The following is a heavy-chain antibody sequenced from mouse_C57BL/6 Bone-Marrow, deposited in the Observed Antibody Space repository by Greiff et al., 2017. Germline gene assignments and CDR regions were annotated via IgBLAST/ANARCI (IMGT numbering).Heavy chain of an antibody. D-gene: IGHD1-1*01. Sequence: DVQLQESGAELVRPGASVKLSCTASGFNIKDDYMHWVKQRPEQGLEWIGWIDPENGDTEYASKFQGKATITADTSSNTAYLQLSSLTSEDTAVYYCTTRYGSSYGYFDYWGQGTTLTVSS. CDR2: IDPENGDT. V-gene: IGHV14-4*01. J-gene: IGHJ2*01. CDR3: TTRYGSSYGYFDY. CDR1: GFNIKDDY.